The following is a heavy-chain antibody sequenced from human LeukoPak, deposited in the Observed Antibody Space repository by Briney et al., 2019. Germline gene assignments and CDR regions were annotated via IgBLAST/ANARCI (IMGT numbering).Heavy chain of an antibody. CDR3: ARDLDQEWLVSFDY. CDR2: INPNSGGT. J-gene: IGHJ4*02. D-gene: IGHD6-19*01. Sequence: ASVKVSCKASGYTFTGYYMHWVRQAPGQGLEWMGWINPNSGGTNYAQKFQGRVTMTRYTSISTAYMELSRLRSDDTAVYYCARDLDQEWLVSFDYWGQGTLVTVSS. CDR1: GYTFTGYY. V-gene: IGHV1-2*02.